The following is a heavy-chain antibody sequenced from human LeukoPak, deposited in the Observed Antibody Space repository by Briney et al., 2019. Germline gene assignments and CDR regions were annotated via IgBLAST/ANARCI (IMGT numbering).Heavy chain of an antibody. CDR3: ARDLHHYYYDSSGYRSDAFDI. CDR2: IISIFGTA. Sequence: GASVKVSCKASGGTFSSYAISWVRQAPGQGLEWMVGIISIFGTANYAQKFQGRVTITTDESTSTAYMELSSLRSEDTAVYYCARDLHHYYYDSSGYRSDAFDIWGQGTMVTVSS. V-gene: IGHV1-69*05. CDR1: GGTFSSYA. J-gene: IGHJ3*02. D-gene: IGHD3-22*01.